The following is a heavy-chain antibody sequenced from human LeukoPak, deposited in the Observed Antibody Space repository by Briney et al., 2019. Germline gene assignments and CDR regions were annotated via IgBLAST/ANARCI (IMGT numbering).Heavy chain of an antibody. CDR2: ISSSSGSI. Sequence: QAGGSLRLSCAASGFTFSSYGMSWVRQAPGKGLEWVSYISSSSGSIYYADSVKGRFTISRDNAKNSLYLQMNSLRAEDTAVYYCARDWFGTGRNWFDPWGQGTLVTVSS. CDR3: ARDWFGTGRNWFDP. CDR1: GFTFSSYG. D-gene: IGHD3-10*01. V-gene: IGHV3-48*01. J-gene: IGHJ5*02.